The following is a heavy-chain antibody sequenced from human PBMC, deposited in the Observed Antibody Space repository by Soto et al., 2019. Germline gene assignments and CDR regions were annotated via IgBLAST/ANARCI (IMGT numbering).Heavy chain of an antibody. V-gene: IGHV4-31*03. CDR2: IYYSGST. J-gene: IGHJ6*02. Sequence: PSETLSLTCTVSGGSISSGGYYWSWIRQHPGKGLEWIGYIYYSGSTYYNPSLKSRVTISVDTSKNQFSLKLSSVTAADTAVYYCARDSSSGDKPWNYYGMDVWGQGTTVTVSS. CDR1: GGSISSGGYY. D-gene: IGHD2-15*01. CDR3: ARDSSSGDKPWNYYGMDV.